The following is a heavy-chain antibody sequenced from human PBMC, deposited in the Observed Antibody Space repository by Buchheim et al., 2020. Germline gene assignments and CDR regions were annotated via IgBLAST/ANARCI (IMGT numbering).Heavy chain of an antibody. CDR3: AKSHGHCSSTSCHVLDY. V-gene: IGHV3-30*18. Sequence: QVQLVESGGGVVQPGRSLRLSCAASGFTFSSYGMHWVRQAPGKGLEWVAVISYDGSNKYYADSVKGRFTISRDNSKNTLYLQMNSLRAEDTAVYYCAKSHGHCSSTSCHVLDYWGQGTL. D-gene: IGHD2-2*01. CDR1: GFTFSSYG. CDR2: ISYDGSNK. J-gene: IGHJ4*02.